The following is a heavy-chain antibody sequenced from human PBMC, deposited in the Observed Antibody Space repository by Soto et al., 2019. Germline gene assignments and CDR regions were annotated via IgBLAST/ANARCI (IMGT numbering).Heavy chain of an antibody. V-gene: IGHV3-66*01. CDR2: IYSGGST. Sequence: PGGSLRLSCAASGITVNTNYMTWVRQAPGKGLEWVSVIYSGGSTYYTDSVKGRFTISRDDSENTLYLQLNSLRAEDTAVYYCARVQGRAYTKPWGFFDYWGQGTLVTVSS. CDR3: ARVQGRAYTKPWGFFDY. CDR1: GITVNTNY. J-gene: IGHJ4*02. D-gene: IGHD7-27*01.